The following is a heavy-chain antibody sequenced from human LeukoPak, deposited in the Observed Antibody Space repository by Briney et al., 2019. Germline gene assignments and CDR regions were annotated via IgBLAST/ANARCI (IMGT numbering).Heavy chain of an antibody. Sequence: SETLSLTCSVSGDSITSYYWSWIRQPPGKGLEWIGFIYHSGNTNYNPSLTTRVTMSVDTSRTQISLRLSSVTAADTAVYYCVREEGIATSGALEYWGQGILVTVSS. J-gene: IGHJ4*02. CDR2: IYHSGNT. CDR1: GDSITSYY. CDR3: VREEGIATSGALEY. D-gene: IGHD6-13*01. V-gene: IGHV4-59*01.